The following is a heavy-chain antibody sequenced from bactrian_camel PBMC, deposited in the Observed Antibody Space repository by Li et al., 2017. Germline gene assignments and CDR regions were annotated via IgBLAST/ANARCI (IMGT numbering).Heavy chain of an antibody. Sequence: DVQLVESGGDSVQRGGSLRLSCDASRYTIIRTCMGWFRQAPGKEREGAATIDVVDERTNYADSVKGRFTISQDNAKNTVFLQMNSLKPEDTAMYYCAASRGPTGGNWPLRAAEYVYWGQGTQVTVS. J-gene: IGHJ4*01. V-gene: IGHV3S40*01. CDR2: IDVVDERT. D-gene: IGHD8*01. CDR1: RYTIIRTC. CDR3: AASRGPTGGNWPLRAAEYVY.